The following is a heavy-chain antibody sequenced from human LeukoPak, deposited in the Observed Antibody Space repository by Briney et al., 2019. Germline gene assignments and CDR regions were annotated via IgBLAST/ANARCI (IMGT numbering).Heavy chain of an antibody. CDR1: GGTFSRYA. Sequence: GASVKVSCKASGGTFSRYAISWVRQAPGQGLEWMGGIIPIFGAAKYAQKFQGRVTITADESTSTVNMEFSSLRSDDTAVYYCARSDSNFSPSPTHWGQGTLVTVSS. CDR3: ARSDSNFSPSPTH. D-gene: IGHD1-1*01. CDR2: IIPIFGAA. V-gene: IGHV1-69*13. J-gene: IGHJ4*02.